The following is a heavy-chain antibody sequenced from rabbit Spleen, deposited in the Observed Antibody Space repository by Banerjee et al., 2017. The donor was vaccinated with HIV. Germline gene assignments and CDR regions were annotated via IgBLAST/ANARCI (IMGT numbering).Heavy chain of an antibody. V-gene: IGHV1S45*01. CDR2: INAVTGKP. CDR3: ARDFDF. CDR1: GFDFSNYG. Sequence: QEQLVESGGGLVQPGGSLKLSCKASGFDFSNYGVSWVRQAPGKGLEWIACINAVTGKPVYATWAKGRFTISKTSSTTVTLQMTSLTAADTTTYFCARDFDFWGQGTLVTVS. J-gene: IGHJ4*01.